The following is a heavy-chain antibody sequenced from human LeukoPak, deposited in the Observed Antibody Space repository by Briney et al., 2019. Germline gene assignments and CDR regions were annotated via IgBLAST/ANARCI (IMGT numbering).Heavy chain of an antibody. CDR1: GGSITRYY. Sequence: PSETLSLTCTVSGGSITRYYGSWIRRPPGKGLEWLAYVDYSGSTAYNPSLNGRIAISPDTSKNQFSLKLRSVTAADTAVYYCARLNGGNWGPGILVTVSS. CDR3: ARLNGGN. V-gene: IGHV4-59*08. J-gene: IGHJ4*02. CDR2: VDYSGST. D-gene: IGHD4-23*01.